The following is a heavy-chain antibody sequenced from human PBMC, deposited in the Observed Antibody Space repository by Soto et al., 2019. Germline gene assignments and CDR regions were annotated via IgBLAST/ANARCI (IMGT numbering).Heavy chain of an antibody. CDR2: ISSSSSYI. J-gene: IGHJ6*02. D-gene: IGHD3-10*01. Sequence: GGSLRLSCAASGFTFSSYNMNWVRQAPGKGLECVSSISSSSSYIYYADSVKGRFTISRDNAKNSLYLQMNSLRAEDTAVYYCARSAGDYYGMDVWGQGTAVTVS. CDR1: GFTFSSYN. V-gene: IGHV3-21*01. CDR3: ARSAGDYYGMDV.